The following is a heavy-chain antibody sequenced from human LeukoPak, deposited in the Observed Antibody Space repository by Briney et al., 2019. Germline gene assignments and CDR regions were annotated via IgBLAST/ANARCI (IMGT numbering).Heavy chain of an antibody. CDR1: GAPISSYY. V-gene: IGHV4-4*07. J-gene: IGHJ4*02. CDR2: FYTSGST. CDR3: ARGHYGSGTYKSYFDY. Sequence: ETLSPTCTVSGAPISSYYWSWLRQPAGKGLGWIGRFYTSGSTQYKPSLRSGATTSVDTSKNHFSLTLASVTAADTAGYNCARGHYGSGTYKSYFDYWGQGTQVTVSS. D-gene: IGHD3-10*01.